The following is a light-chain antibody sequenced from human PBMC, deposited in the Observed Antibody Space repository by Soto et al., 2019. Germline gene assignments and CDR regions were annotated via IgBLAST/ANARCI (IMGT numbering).Light chain of an antibody. CDR1: NIGYKT. CDR2: DDR. Sequence: SYELTQPPSVSVAPGQTATFICGGDNIGYKTVHWYQQRPCQAPVLVVYDDRDRPSGIPERFSGSNSGNTATLTINRVEAGDEADYYCQVWDSGSDLFGGGTKLTVL. J-gene: IGLJ2*01. V-gene: IGLV3-21*02. CDR3: QVWDSGSDL.